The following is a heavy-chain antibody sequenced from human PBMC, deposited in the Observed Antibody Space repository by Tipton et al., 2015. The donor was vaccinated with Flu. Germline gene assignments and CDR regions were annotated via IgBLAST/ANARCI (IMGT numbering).Heavy chain of an antibody. CDR1: GGSISSYY. Sequence: TLSLTCTVSGGSISSYYWSWIRQPPGKGLEWIGYIYYSGSTNYNPSLKSRVTISVDTSKNQFSLNLASVTAADTAVYYCARRSTTAAPHYFDYWGQGILGIGAS. J-gene: IGHJ4*02. CDR3: ARRSTTAAPHYFDY. CDR2: IYYSGST. V-gene: IGHV4-59*08. D-gene: IGHD1-1*01.